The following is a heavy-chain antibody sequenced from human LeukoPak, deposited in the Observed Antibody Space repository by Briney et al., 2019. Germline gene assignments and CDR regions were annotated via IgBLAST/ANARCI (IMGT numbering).Heavy chain of an antibody. J-gene: IGHJ4*02. V-gene: IGHV1-69*06. CDR3: ARDRDTAMVFDY. CDR2: IIPIFGTA. D-gene: IGHD5-18*01. CDR1: GATFSSYA. Sequence: ASVKVSCKASGATFSSYAINWVRQAPGQGLEWMGGIIPIFGTANYAQKFQGRVTITADKSTSTAYMELSSLRSEDTAVYYCARDRDTAMVFDYWGQGTLFTVSS.